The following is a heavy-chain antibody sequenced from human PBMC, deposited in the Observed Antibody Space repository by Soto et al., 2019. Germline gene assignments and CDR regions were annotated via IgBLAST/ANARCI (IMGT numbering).Heavy chain of an antibody. CDR1: GFAFGNYP. J-gene: IGHJ3*02. CDR3: AKDRTMARGIRAFDI. D-gene: IGHD3-10*01. CDR2: ISGSGGMT. V-gene: IGHV3-23*01. Sequence: EAQLLQSGGGLVPPGGSLRLSCVASGFAFGNYPMAWVRQTPGKGLQWISTISGSGGMTDYEDSVRGRFTVSIDHSKDTVHLQMTSLGADDTAVYYCAKDRTMARGIRAFDIWGQGTTVTISS.